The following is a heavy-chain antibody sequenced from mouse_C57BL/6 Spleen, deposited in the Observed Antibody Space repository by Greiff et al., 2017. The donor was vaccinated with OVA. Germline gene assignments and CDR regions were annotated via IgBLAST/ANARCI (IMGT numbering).Heavy chain of an antibody. CDR2: IYPSDSET. V-gene: IGHV1-61*01. CDR3: ATGPYFDY. J-gene: IGHJ2*01. Sequence: QVQLQQPGAELVRPGSSVKLSCKASGYTFTSYWMDWVKQRPGQGLEWIGNIYPSDSETHYNQKFKDKATLTVDKSSSTAYMQLSSLTSEDSAVYYCATGPYFDYWGQGTTLTVSS. CDR1: GYTFTSYW.